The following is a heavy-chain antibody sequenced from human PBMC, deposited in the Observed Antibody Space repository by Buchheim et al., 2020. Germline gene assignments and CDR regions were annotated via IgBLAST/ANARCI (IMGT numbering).Heavy chain of an antibody. CDR2: ISSSGSTI. V-gene: IGHV3-48*03. Sequence: EVQLVESGGGLVQPGGSLRLSCAASGFTFSSYEMNWVRQAPGKGLEWVSYISSSGSTIYYEDSVKGRFTISRENAKNSLYMQMNSLRAEDTAVYYCAREWSCSGGSCYSGIFDYWGQGTL. CDR3: AREWSCSGGSCYSGIFDY. D-gene: IGHD2-15*01. J-gene: IGHJ4*02. CDR1: GFTFSSYE.